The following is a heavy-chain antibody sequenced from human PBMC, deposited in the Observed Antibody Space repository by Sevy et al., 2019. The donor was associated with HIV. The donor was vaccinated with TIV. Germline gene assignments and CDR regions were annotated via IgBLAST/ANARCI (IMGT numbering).Heavy chain of an antibody. V-gene: IGHV3-30-3*01. Sequence: GGSLRLSCAASGFTFSNYAMHWVRQAPGKGLEWVAVISYDGSNKYSADSVKGRFTISRDNSKNTLYLQMNSLRAEDTAVYYCARDSDYYDSSGLVSADYWGHGTLVTVSS. J-gene: IGHJ4*01. CDR1: GFTFSNYA. D-gene: IGHD3-22*01. CDR3: ARDSDYYDSSGLVSADY. CDR2: ISYDGSNK.